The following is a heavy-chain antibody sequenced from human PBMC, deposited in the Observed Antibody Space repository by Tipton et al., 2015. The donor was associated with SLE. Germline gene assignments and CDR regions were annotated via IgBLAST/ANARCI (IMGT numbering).Heavy chain of an antibody. J-gene: IGHJ4*02. V-gene: IGHV4-31*03. Sequence: TLSLTCTVSGGSIRSGYFWGWPRQHPDQGLEWIGYVDYSGNTYYNPSLKSRLIISMDTSKNQFSLDLRSVTAADTALYYCARTLGIRRFQFDSWGQGTLVTVSS. CDR2: VDYSGNT. D-gene: IGHD7-27*01. CDR1: GGSIRSGYF. CDR3: ARTLGIRRFQFDS.